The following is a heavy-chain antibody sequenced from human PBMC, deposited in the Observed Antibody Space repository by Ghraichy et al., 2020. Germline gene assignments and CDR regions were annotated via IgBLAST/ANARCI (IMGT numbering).Heavy chain of an antibody. D-gene: IGHD3-3*01. CDR3: ARDQRFLEWLSYFDY. V-gene: IGHV3-30-3*01. CDR2: ISYDGSNK. J-gene: IGHJ4*02. Sequence: VAVISYDGSNKYYADSVKGRFTISRDNSKNTLYLQMNSLRAEDTAVYYCARDQRFLEWLSYFDYWCQGTLFTVSS.